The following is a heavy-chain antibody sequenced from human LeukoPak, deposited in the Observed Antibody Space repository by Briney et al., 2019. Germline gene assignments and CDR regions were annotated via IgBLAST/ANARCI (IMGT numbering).Heavy chain of an antibody. CDR1: GFTFSSYW. J-gene: IGHJ4*02. CDR3: ARSNQAEDY. Sequence: GGSLRLSCAASGFTFSSYWMHWVRQVPGKGLVWVARINPGGSSITYADSVKGRFTISRDNAKNTLYLQMYSLRAEDTGVYYCARSNQAEDYWGQGTLVTVSS. V-gene: IGHV3-74*01. CDR2: INPGGSSI.